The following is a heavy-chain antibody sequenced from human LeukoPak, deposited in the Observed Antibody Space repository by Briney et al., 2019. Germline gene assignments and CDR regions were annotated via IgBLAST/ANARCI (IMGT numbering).Heavy chain of an antibody. D-gene: IGHD6-13*01. CDR3: ASAAAYYYYQYMDV. V-gene: IGHV3-20*04. J-gene: IGHJ6*03. CDR2: INWNGDST. Sequence: PGGSLRLSCAASGFTFESDGMSWVRQAPGKGLEGVSGINWNGDSTGYADSVKGRFTISRDNAKNALYLQMNSLRAEDTALYYCASAAAYYYYQYMDVWGKGTTVIVSS. CDR1: GFTFESDG.